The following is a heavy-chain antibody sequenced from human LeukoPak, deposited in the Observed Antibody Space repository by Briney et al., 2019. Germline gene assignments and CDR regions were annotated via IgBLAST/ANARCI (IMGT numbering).Heavy chain of an antibody. Sequence: PGGSLRLSCAASGFTFSSYSMNWVRQAPGKGLEWVSSISSSSSYICYADSVKGRFTISRDNAKNTLYLQMNSLRAEDTAVYYCARDLESEDYYYYYGMDVWGQGTTVTVSS. V-gene: IGHV3-21*01. CDR1: GFTFSSYS. CDR3: ARDLESEDYYYYYGMDV. CDR2: ISSSSSYI. J-gene: IGHJ6*02.